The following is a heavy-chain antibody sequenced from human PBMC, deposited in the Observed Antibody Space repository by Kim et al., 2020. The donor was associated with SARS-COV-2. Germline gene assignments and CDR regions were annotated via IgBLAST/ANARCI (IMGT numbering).Heavy chain of an antibody. CDR3: AKDSGSETSYWDAFDI. CDR2: ISWNSDTI. D-gene: IGHD1-26*01. Sequence: GGSLRLSCAASGFTFDDYAMHWVRQAPGKGLEWVSGISWNSDTIGYADSVKGRFTISRDNAKNSLYLQMNSLRVEDTALYYCAKDSGSETSYWDAFDIWGQGTMVTVSS. CDR1: GFTFDDYA. J-gene: IGHJ3*02. V-gene: IGHV3-9*01.